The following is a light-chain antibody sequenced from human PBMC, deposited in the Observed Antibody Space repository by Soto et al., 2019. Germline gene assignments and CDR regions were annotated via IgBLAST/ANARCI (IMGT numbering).Light chain of an antibody. CDR2: DVS. J-gene: IGLJ1*01. Sequence: QRVLNHPRSGSGSPGQSVPISCTGTSTDVGGYNYVSWYQQHPGKVPKLMIYDVSKRPSGVPDRFSGSKSGNTASLTISGLQAEDEADYYCCSYAGRDTLYVFGSGTKVTVL. CDR3: CSYAGRDTLYV. V-gene: IGLV2-11*01. CDR1: STDVGGYNY.